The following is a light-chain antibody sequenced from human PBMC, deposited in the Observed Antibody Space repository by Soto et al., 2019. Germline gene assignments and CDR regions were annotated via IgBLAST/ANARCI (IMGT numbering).Light chain of an antibody. J-gene: IGKJ5*01. CDR2: DTS. V-gene: IGKV3-11*01. CDR1: QSVSSY. CDR3: QQRQYWPPIT. Sequence: VLTQSPANLSLSPGERATHSCRASQSVSSYLAWYQQKPGQAPRLLIYDTSNRATGVPARFSGSGSGTDFTLTISSLEPEDCAIYYCQQRQYWPPITFGQGTRLEIK.